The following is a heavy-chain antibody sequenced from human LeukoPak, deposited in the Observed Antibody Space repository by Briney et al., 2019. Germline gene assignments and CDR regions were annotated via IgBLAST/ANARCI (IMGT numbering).Heavy chain of an antibody. CDR2: IKQDGSEK. Sequence: PGGSLRLSCAASGFTFSSYWMSWVRQAPGKGLEWVANIKQDGSEKYYVDSVKGRFTISRDNAKNSLYLQMNSLRAEDTAVYYCAREGIAARLGPDYWGQGTLVTVSS. CDR1: GFTFSSYW. J-gene: IGHJ4*02. CDR3: AREGIAARLGPDY. D-gene: IGHD6-6*01. V-gene: IGHV3-7*01.